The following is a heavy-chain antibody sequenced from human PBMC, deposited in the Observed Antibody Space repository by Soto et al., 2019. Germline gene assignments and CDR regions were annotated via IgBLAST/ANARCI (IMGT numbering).Heavy chain of an antibody. D-gene: IGHD2-2*01. Sequence: SETLSLTCTVSGGSISSYYWSWIRQPPGKGLEWIGYIHYSGSTNYNPSLKSRVTISVDTSKNQFSLKLSSVTAADTAVYYCARGYQLLLPDAFGIWGQGTMVTVSS. CDR2: IHYSGST. CDR3: ARGYQLLLPDAFGI. J-gene: IGHJ3*02. CDR1: GGSISSYY. V-gene: IGHV4-59*01.